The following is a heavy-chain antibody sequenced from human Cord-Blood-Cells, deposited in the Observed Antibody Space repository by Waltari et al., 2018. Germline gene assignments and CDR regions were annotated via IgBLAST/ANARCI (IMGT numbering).Heavy chain of an antibody. V-gene: IGHV3-30*04. CDR2: ISNDGRNK. D-gene: IGHD2-15*01. J-gene: IGHJ6*02. CDR1: GFTFSSYA. Sequence: QVQLVESGGGVVQPGRSLRLSCAASGFTFSSYAMHWVRQAPGKGLEWVAFISNDGRNKYYADSVKGRFTISRDNSKNTLYLQMNSLRAEDTAVYYCARDCKKGGRYYYGMDVWGQGTTVTVSS. CDR3: ARDCKKGGRYYYGMDV.